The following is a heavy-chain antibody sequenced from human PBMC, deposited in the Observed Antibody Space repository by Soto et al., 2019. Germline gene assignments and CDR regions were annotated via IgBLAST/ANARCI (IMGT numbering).Heavy chain of an antibody. V-gene: IGHV4-39*01. CDR3: AGLLNYVSSGYHLNY. CDR1: CGSISSSSSY. CDR2: MYLFGNT. Sequence: ASETLSLTCIVSCGSISSSSSYWGGFSRPQGKRLEWVGCMYLFGNTFYNASRGGRFSFSLDPSKNKFSLKLNSVTAADTAVFYCAGLLNYVSSGYHLNYLGQGTLVTVSS. D-gene: IGHD3-22*01. J-gene: IGHJ4*02.